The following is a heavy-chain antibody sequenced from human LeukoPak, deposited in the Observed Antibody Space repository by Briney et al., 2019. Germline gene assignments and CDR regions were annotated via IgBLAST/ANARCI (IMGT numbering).Heavy chain of an antibody. D-gene: IGHD3-22*01. CDR2: IDPSDSYT. CDR3: ARLGPYYYDSSGSAPFDY. V-gene: IGHV5-10-1*01. Sequence: GEALRIFCKGSGYSFTSYWISWVRPMPGKGLEWMGRIDPSDSYTNYSPSFQGHVAFSADKSISTAYLQWSSLKASDTAMYYCARLGPYYYDSSGSAPFDYWGQGTLVTVSS. CDR1: GYSFTSYW. J-gene: IGHJ4*02.